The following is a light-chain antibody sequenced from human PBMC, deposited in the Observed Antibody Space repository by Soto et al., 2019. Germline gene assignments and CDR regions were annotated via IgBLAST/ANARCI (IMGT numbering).Light chain of an antibody. J-gene: IGKJ1*01. CDR1: QTVSSF. Sequence: EVVLTQSPATLSLSPGERATLSCRASQTVSSFLAWYQQRPGQAPRLLIYDASHRATGIPARFSGSGSGTDFTLTISSLESEDFAVYYCQQRSNWPKTFGQGTKVEIK. V-gene: IGKV3-11*01. CDR3: QQRSNWPKT. CDR2: DAS.